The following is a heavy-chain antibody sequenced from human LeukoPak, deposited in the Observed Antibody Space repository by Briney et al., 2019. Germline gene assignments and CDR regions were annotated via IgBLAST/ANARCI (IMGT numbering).Heavy chain of an antibody. V-gene: IGHV3-53*01. CDR2: LYAGGTT. Sequence: GGSLRLSCAASGLIVSGNFMNWVRQAPGKGLEWVSILYAGGTTSYTDSVKGRFTISRDSSKNTLYLQMKSLRAEDTAVYYCARGFPPAHWGQGTLVTVSS. D-gene: IGHD3-10*01. J-gene: IGHJ4*02. CDR1: GLIVSGNF. CDR3: ARGFPPAH.